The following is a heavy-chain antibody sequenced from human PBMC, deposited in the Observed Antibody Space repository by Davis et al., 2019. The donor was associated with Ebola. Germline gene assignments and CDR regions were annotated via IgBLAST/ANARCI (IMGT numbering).Heavy chain of an antibody. Sequence: AGSLTLSCTVSGASTSSSYWSWIRQPPGKGLDWIGYVHYSGSTNYNPSLKSRLSMSVDTSKNQFSLKLRSVSAADAAIYYCARGGVNWFDPWGQGILVTVSS. V-gene: IGHV4-59*01. CDR3: ARGGVNWFDP. CDR2: VHYSGST. J-gene: IGHJ5*02. CDR1: GASTSSSY.